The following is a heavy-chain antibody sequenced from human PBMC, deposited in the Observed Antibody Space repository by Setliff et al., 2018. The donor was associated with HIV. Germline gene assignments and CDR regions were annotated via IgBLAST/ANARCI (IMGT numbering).Heavy chain of an antibody. J-gene: IGHJ6*03. CDR1: GGSISSYY. V-gene: IGHV4-4*08. CDR2: IYTTGIT. CDR3: ARGPRPVDVDYYYMDV. Sequence: SETLSLTCTVSGGSISSYYWSWIRQPPGRGLEWIGRIYTTGITNYIPSLKSRVTIPLDTSKNQFSLKLTSVTAADTAVYYCARGPRPVDVDYYYMDVWGKGTTVTVSS.